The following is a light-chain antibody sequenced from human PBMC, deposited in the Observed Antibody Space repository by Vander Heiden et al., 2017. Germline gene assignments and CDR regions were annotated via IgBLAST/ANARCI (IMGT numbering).Light chain of an antibody. Sequence: EIVLTPSPATLSVSPGDRAALSCRASQRVSSNLAWYQQKPGQAPRLRIYGASTRATGIPARFSGSGSGTEFTLTISCLQSEEFAVYYWQQYNNWWTFGQWTKVEIK. V-gene: IGKV3-15*01. CDR3: QQYNNWWT. J-gene: IGKJ1*01. CDR1: QRVSSN. CDR2: GAS.